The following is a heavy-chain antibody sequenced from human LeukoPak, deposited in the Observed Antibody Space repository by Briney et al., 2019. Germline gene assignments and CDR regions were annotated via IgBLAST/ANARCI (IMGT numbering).Heavy chain of an antibody. CDR2: ISSSGSII. CDR3: ARGKYDSSPFLQH. CDR1: GLTFTDAW. V-gene: IGHV3-11*01. J-gene: IGHJ1*01. Sequence: KAGGSLRLSCVASGLTFTDAWMNWVRQAPGKGLEWVSYISSSGSIIYYADSVKGRFTISRDNAKNSMYLQMNSLRAEDTAVYYCARGKYDSSPFLQHWGQGTLVTVSS. D-gene: IGHD3-22*01.